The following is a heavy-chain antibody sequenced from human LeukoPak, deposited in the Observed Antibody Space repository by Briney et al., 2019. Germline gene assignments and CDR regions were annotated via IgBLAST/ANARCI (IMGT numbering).Heavy chain of an antibody. Sequence: ASVKVSCKASGYTFTSYYMHWVRQAPGQGLEWMGIINPSGGSTSYAQKFQGRVTMTRDMSTSTVYMELSSLRSEDTAVYYCARSPPGPFGGVIATLYYFDYWGQGTLVTVSS. V-gene: IGHV1-46*01. CDR3: ARSPPGPFGGVIATLYYFDY. J-gene: IGHJ4*02. D-gene: IGHD3-16*01. CDR2: INPSGGST. CDR1: GYTFTSYY.